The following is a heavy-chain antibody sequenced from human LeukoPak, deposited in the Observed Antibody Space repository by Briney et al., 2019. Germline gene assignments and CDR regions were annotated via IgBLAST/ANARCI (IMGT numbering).Heavy chain of an antibody. CDR3: ARDLKVIAATGMDV. D-gene: IGHD6-13*01. V-gene: IGHV3-23*01. J-gene: IGHJ6*02. CDR2: ISGSGGST. CDR1: GFTFSSFA. Sequence: GGSLRLSCAASGFTFSSFAMTWVRQAPGKGLEWVSGISGSGGSTYYADSVKGRFTISRDNAKNSLYLQMNSLRAEDTAVYYCARDLKVIAATGMDVWGQGTTVTVSS.